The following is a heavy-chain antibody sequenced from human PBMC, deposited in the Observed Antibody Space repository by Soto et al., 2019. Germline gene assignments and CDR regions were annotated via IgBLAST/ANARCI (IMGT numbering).Heavy chain of an antibody. V-gene: IGHV1-69*13. CDR1: GGTFSSYA. J-gene: IGHJ6*04. Sequence: ASVKVSCKASGGTFSSYAISWVRQAPGQGLEWMGGIIPIFGTANYAQKFQGRVTITADESTSTAYMELSSLRSEDTAVYYCARTHSIGYSDYYYYGRDVWCKGTTVTGSS. CDR3: ARTHSIGYSDYYYYGRDV. CDR2: IIPIFGTA. D-gene: IGHD3-22*01.